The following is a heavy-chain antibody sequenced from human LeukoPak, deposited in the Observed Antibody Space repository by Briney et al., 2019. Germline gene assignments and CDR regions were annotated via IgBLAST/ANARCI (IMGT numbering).Heavy chain of an antibody. V-gene: IGHV4-39*07. J-gene: IGHJ4*02. D-gene: IGHD2-8*01. CDR3: ARYYCTNISCLHFDF. CDR2: FYYSGST. CDR1: GGSISGSSYY. Sequence: SETLSLTCTVSGGSISGSSYYWGWIRQPPGKGLEWIGSFYYSGSTYYNPSLKSRVTISVDTSKNQFSLKLNSVTAADTAVYYCARYYCTNISCLHFDFWGQGALVTVSS.